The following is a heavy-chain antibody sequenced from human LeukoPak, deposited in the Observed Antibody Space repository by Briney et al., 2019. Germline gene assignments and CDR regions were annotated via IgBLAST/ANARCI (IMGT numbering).Heavy chain of an antibody. Sequence: SETLSLTCAVYGGSFSGYYWSWIRQPTGKGLEWIGEINHSGSTNYNPSLKSRVTISVDTSKNQFSLKLSSVTAADTAVYYCARVKSGWFGELRFWFDPWGQGTLVTVSS. J-gene: IGHJ5*02. D-gene: IGHD3-10*01. CDR1: GGSFSGYY. V-gene: IGHV4-34*01. CDR3: ARVKSGWFGELRFWFDP. CDR2: INHSGST.